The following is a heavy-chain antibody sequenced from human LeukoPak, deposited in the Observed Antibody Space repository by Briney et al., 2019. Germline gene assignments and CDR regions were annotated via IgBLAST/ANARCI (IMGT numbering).Heavy chain of an antibody. V-gene: IGHV3-20*04. CDR2: INWNGGST. J-gene: IGHJ6*03. D-gene: IGHD4-11*01. Sequence: GGSLRLSCAASGFTFDDYGMSWVRQAPGKGLEWVSGINWNGGSTGYADSVKGRFTISRDNAKNSLYLQMNSLRAEDTALYYCAREALTTVTDLHYYYYYYMDVWGKGTRSPSP. CDR3: AREALTTVTDLHYYYYYYMDV. CDR1: GFTFDDYG.